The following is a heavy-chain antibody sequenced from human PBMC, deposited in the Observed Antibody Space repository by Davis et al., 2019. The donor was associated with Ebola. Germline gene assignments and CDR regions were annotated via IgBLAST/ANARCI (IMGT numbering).Heavy chain of an antibody. J-gene: IGHJ4*02. CDR1: AWSFSGYY. D-gene: IGHD4-11*01. Sequence: MPSETLSLTCAVYAWSFSGYYWSWIRQPPGKGLEWIGEINHSGSTNYNPSLKSRVTISVDTSKNQFSLKLSSVTAADTAVYYCARYRYSNYVDYWGQGTLVTVSS. V-gene: IGHV4-34*01. CDR2: INHSGST. CDR3: ARYRYSNYVDY.